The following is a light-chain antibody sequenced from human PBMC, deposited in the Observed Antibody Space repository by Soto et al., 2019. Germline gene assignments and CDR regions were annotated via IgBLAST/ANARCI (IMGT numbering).Light chain of an antibody. CDR3: KQYDDSRT. CDR2: DVS. CDR1: QNVTTS. J-gene: IGKJ1*01. Sequence: DIQLTQSPSTLSASVGDSVTITCRASQNVTTSMAWYQHKPGRAPKLLIFDVSNLESGVPSRFSGGGSGTDFTLTISSLHSDDFATYYCKQYDDSRTFGRGTKVDLK. V-gene: IGKV1-5*01.